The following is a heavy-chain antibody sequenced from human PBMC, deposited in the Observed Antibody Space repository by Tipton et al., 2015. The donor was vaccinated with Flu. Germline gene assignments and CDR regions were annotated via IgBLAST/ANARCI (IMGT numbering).Heavy chain of an antibody. CDR3: AGLPVSLGYDY. Sequence: SLRLSCAASGFTFSSYWMSWVRQATGKGLEWVANIKQDGSEKYYVDSVKGRFTISRDNAKNSLYLQMNSLRAEDTAVYYCAGLPVSLGYDYWGQGTLVTVSS. CDR2: IKQDGSEK. J-gene: IGHJ4*02. CDR1: GFTFSSYW. D-gene: IGHD3-16*01. V-gene: IGHV3-7*01.